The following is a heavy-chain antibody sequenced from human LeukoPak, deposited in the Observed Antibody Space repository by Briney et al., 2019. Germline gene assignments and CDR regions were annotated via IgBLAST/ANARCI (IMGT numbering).Heavy chain of an antibody. CDR2: IIPILGIA. D-gene: IGHD2-15*01. Sequence: EASVEVSCKASGGTFSSYAISWVRQAPGQGLEWMGRIIPILGIANYAQKFQGRVTITADKSTSTAYMELSSLGSEDTAVYYCARALTYCSGGSCYLGYFDYWGQGTLVTVSS. CDR1: GGTFSSYA. J-gene: IGHJ4*02. CDR3: ARALTYCSGGSCYLGYFDY. V-gene: IGHV1-69*04.